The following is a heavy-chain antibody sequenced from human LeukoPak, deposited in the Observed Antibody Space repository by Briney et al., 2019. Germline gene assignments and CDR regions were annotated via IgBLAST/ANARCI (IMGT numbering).Heavy chain of an antibody. CDR3: ARPHDYGDNVEDY. J-gene: IGHJ4*02. Sequence: SETLSLTCSVSGGSISSHYWSWIRQPPGKGLECIGYISYSGSTNSNPSLKSRVTISVDTSKNQFSLKLSSVTAADTAVYYCARPHDYGDNVEDYWGQGTLVTVSS. CDR1: GGSISSHY. CDR2: ISYSGST. V-gene: IGHV4-59*11. D-gene: IGHD4-17*01.